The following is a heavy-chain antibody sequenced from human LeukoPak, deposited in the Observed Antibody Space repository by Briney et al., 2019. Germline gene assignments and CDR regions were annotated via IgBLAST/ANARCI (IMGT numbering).Heavy chain of an antibody. J-gene: IGHJ4*02. V-gene: IGHV3-23*01. CDR1: GFTFGSYA. D-gene: IGHD6-19*01. CDR2: ITASGAAT. CDR3: AKGGALFAVASYFDY. Sequence: PGGSLRLSCAASGFTFGSYAMSWVRRAPGKGLEWVSSITASGAATYYADSVKGRFTISRVNSKSMLYLQMNSLRAEDTALYYCAKGGALFAVASYFDYWGQGTLVTVSS.